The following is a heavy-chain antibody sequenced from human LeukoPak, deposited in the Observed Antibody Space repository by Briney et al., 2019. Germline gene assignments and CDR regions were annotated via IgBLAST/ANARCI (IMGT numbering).Heavy chain of an antibody. V-gene: IGHV3-7*01. Sequence: GGSLRLSCAASGFTFNTFWMSWVRQTPGKGLEWVANIKEEGTKKYYVDSVKGRFTISRDNAENSLYLQMNSLRAEDTAVYYCARDAAGYDPWGQGTLVTVSS. CDR2: IKEEGTKK. CDR3: ARDAAGYDP. D-gene: IGHD6-13*01. CDR1: GFTFNTFW. J-gene: IGHJ5*02.